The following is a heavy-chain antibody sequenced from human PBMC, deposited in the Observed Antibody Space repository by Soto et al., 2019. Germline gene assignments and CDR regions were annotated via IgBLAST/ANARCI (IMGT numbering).Heavy chain of an antibody. CDR1: GFTFSTYW. V-gene: IGHV3-74*01. D-gene: IGHD3-16*01. Sequence: EVQLVESGGGVVQPGESLRLSCTASGFTFSTYWMHWVRQAQGKGLVWLSRLKGDGSMTDYADSVKGRFTISRDNAENPLYLQMNGLRAEDTAIYYCARGGLYAYYQDNWGQGTLVTVSS. J-gene: IGHJ4*02. CDR2: LKGDGSMT. CDR3: ARGGLYAYYQDN.